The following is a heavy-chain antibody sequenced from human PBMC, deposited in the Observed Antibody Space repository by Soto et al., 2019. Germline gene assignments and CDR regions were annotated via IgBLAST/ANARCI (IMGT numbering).Heavy chain of an antibody. Sequence: GGSLRLSCAASGFIFGAHAMSWVRQAPGKGLEWVSAINWIGGSTNYADSMKGRFTISRDNAKNSLYLQMSSLRAEDTASYYCARHGGTPDLYFDYWGQGTPVTVS. J-gene: IGHJ4*02. CDR1: GFIFGAHA. D-gene: IGHD3-16*01. CDR3: ARHGGTPDLYFDY. V-gene: IGHV3-20*04. CDR2: INWIGGST.